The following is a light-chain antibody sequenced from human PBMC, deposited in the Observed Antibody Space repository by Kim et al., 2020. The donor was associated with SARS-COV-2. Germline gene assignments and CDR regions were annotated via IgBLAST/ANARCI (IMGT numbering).Light chain of an antibody. Sequence: ASVGDRVPLTCQASQDISNYLNWYQQKPGKAPKLLIYDASNLETGVPSRFSGSGSGTDFTFTISSLQPEDIATYYCQQYDNLPMYSFGQGTKLEI. CDR3: QQYDNLPMYS. J-gene: IGKJ2*03. CDR1: QDISNY. CDR2: DAS. V-gene: IGKV1-33*01.